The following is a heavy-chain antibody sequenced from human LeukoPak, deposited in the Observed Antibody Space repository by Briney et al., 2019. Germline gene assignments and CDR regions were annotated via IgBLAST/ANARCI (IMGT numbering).Heavy chain of an antibody. CDR3: ARGGEYCGGDCFDY. V-gene: IGHV3-11*04. J-gene: IGHJ4*02. Sequence: GGSLRLSCAASGFTFSDYNMRWIRQAPGKGLEWVSSISRSGSTIYYADSVKGRFTISRDNAKNSLYLQMNSLRAEDTAVYYCARGGEYCGGDCFDYWGQGTLVTVSS. CDR1: GFTFSDYN. CDR2: ISRSGSTI. D-gene: IGHD2-21*01.